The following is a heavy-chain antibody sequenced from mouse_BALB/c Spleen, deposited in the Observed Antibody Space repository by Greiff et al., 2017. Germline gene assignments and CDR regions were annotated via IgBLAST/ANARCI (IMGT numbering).Heavy chain of an antibody. Sequence: EVKLVESGGDLVKPGGSLKLSCAASGFTFSSYGMYWVRQTPEKRLEWVATISDGGSYTYYPDSVKGRFTISRDNAKNNLYLQMSSLKSEDTAMYYCAREDYGSSVFAYWGQGTLVTVSA. D-gene: IGHD1-1*01. J-gene: IGHJ3*01. CDR1: GFTFSSYG. CDR2: ISDGGSYT. V-gene: IGHV5-4*02. CDR3: AREDYGSSVFAY.